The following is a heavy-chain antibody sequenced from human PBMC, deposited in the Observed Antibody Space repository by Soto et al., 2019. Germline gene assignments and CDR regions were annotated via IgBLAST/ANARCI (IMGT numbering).Heavy chain of an antibody. J-gene: IGHJ4*02. V-gene: IGHV1-18*01. CDR2: ISAYNGNT. Sequence: QVQLMQSGAEVKKPGASVKVSCKASGYTFISYGISWVRQAPGQGLEWMGWISAYNGNTNNAQKFQGRVTMTTDTSTSTAYMELTSLRSDDTAVYYCARDDPVVPAANFDYWGQGTLVTVSS. CDR3: ARDDPVVPAANFDY. D-gene: IGHD2-2*01. CDR1: GYTFISYG.